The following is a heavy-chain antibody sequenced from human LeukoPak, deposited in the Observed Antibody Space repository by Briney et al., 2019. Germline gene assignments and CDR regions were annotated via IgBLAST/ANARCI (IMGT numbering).Heavy chain of an antibody. Sequence: ASVKVSCKASGYTFISYGVSWVRQAPGQGLEWMGWISAYNGNTNYAQKLQGRVTMTTDTSTSTAYMELRSLRSDDTAVYYCARDAPITIFGVAHDAFDIWGQGTMVTVSS. CDR1: GYTFISYG. V-gene: IGHV1-18*01. CDR2: ISAYNGNT. J-gene: IGHJ3*02. CDR3: ARDAPITIFGVAHDAFDI. D-gene: IGHD3-3*01.